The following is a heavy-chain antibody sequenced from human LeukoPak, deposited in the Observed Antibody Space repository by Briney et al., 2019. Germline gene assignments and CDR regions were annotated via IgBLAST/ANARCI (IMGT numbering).Heavy chain of an antibody. J-gene: IGHJ4*02. CDR3: TRGSDTIFGVARDGFDS. D-gene: IGHD3-3*01. V-gene: IGHV3-49*04. CDR2: IRGKPYGETT. Sequence: PGGSLRLSCAASGFTFSSYWMSWVRQAPGKGLEWVGFIRGKPYGETTEYAASVQGRFTISRDDSESTTYLQLNSLKTEDTAVYYCTRGSDTIFGVARDGFDSWGQGTLVTVSS. CDR1: GFTFSSYW.